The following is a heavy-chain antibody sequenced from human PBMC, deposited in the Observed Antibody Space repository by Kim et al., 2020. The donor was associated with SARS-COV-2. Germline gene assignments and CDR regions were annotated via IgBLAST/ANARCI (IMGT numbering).Heavy chain of an antibody. CDR3: ARLIYDYGDPNWFDP. V-gene: IGHV1-69*13. D-gene: IGHD4-17*01. Sequence: SVKVSCKASGGTFSSYAISWVRQAPGQGLEWMGGIIPIFGTANYAQKFQSRVTITADESTSTAYMELSSLRSEDTAVYYCARLIYDYGDPNWFDPWGQGTLVTVSS. J-gene: IGHJ5*02. CDR2: IIPIFGTA. CDR1: GGTFSSYA.